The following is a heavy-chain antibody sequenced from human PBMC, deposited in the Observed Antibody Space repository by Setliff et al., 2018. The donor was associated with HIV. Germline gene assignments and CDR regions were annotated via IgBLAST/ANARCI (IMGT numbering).Heavy chain of an antibody. Sequence: ASETLSLTCAFYGGSLNGFYWGWIRQSPGKGLEWIGEINHRGSTNYNPSLKSRVTIRVDMSKNQFSLEVTAVTAADTAVYYCVRGWDDKVSTISAPYYYYMDAWGKGTTVTVSS. V-gene: IGHV4-34*01. CDR2: INHRGST. D-gene: IGHD5-12*01. CDR1: GGSLNGFY. CDR3: VRGWDDKVSTISAPYYYYMDA. J-gene: IGHJ6*03.